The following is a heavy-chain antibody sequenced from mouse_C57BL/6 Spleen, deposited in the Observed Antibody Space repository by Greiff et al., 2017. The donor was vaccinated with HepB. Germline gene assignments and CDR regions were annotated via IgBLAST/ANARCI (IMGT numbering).Heavy chain of an antibody. CDR1: GYTFTDYE. CDR3: TEEYLRGAMDY. CDR2: IDPETGGT. Sequence: VQLQQSGAELVRPGASVTLSCKASGYTFTDYEMHWVKQTPVHGLEWIGAIDPETGGTAYNQKFKGKAILTADKSSSTAYMELRSLTSEDSAVYYCTEEYLRGAMDYWGQGTSVTVSS. V-gene: IGHV1-15*01. D-gene: IGHD5-1*01. J-gene: IGHJ4*01.